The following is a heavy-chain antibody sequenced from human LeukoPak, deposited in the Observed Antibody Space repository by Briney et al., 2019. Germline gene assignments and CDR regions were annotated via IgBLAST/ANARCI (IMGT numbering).Heavy chain of an antibody. CDR2: INTDSSDI. Sequence: GGSLRLSCAASGFTFSRYAMNWVRQAPGKGLEWVSYINTDSSDIHYADSVKGRFTISRDNARNTLYLQLSSLRAEDSGVYYCARDAFQPGLIDSWGQGTLVTVSS. J-gene: IGHJ4*02. CDR3: ARDAFQPGLIDS. CDR1: GFTFSRYA. D-gene: IGHD2-2*01. V-gene: IGHV3-21*05.